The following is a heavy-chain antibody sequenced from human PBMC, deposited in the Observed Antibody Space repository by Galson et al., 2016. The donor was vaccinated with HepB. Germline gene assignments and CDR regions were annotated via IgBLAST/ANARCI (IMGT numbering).Heavy chain of an antibody. Sequence: TLSLTCAVSGGFIRSGGYSRSWIRQPPGKGLEWIGYIYYSGSTFYNPSLKSRVTISVDTSKNHFSLNLTSVTAADTAVYYCARVKGSGQDYWGQGTLVIVSS. CDR3: ARVKGSGQDY. J-gene: IGHJ4*02. CDR2: IYYSGST. V-gene: IGHV4-30-2*01. CDR1: GGFIRSGGYS.